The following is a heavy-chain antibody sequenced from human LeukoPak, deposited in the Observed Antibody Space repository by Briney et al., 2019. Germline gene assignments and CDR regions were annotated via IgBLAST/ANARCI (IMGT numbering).Heavy chain of an antibody. CDR1: GGSISSYY. CDR3: ARDRGGSYYFDY. D-gene: IGHD1-26*01. CDR2: IYYSWST. Sequence: SETLSLTCTVSGGSISSYYWSWIRQPPGKGLEWIGYIYYSWSTNYNPSLKSRVTISVDTSKNQFSLSLTSVTAADTAVYYCARDRGGSYYFDYWGQGTLVTVSS. V-gene: IGHV4-59*12. J-gene: IGHJ4*02.